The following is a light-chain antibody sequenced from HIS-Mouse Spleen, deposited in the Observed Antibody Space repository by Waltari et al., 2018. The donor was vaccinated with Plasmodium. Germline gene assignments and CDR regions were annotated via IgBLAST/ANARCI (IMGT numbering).Light chain of an antibody. CDR2: EGS. V-gene: IGLV2-23*03. CDR1: SSDVGRYNL. J-gene: IGLJ3*02. Sequence: QSALTQPASVSGSPGQSITISCTGTSSDVGRYNLFSWYQQHPGKAPKRMIYEGSKRPSGVSNRFSGSKSGNTASLTISGLQAEDEADYYCCSYAGSSTFVFGGGTKLTVL. CDR3: CSYAGSSTFV.